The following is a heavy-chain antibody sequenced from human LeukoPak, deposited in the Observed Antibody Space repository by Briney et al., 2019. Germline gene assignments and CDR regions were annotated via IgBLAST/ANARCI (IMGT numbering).Heavy chain of an antibody. V-gene: IGHV3-64*01. Sequence: GGSLRLSCAASGFTFSSYAMHWVRQAPGKGLEYVSAITSNGVSTYYANSVKGRFTISRDNSKNTLYLQMGSLRAVDMAVYFCARALGGGRYDYWGQGTLVTVSS. CDR1: GFTFSSYA. CDR2: ITSNGVST. D-gene: IGHD6-19*01. CDR3: ARALGGGRYDY. J-gene: IGHJ4*02.